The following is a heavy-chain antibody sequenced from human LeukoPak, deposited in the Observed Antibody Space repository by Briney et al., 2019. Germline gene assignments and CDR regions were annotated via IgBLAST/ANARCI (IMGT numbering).Heavy chain of an antibody. CDR2: IYYSGST. CDR1: GGSISSSSYY. Sequence: SETLSLTCTVSGGSISSSSYYWGWIRQPPGKGLEWIGSIYYSGSTYYNPSLKSRVTISVDTSKNQFSLKLSSVTAADTAVYCCARARREAVFFDYWGQGTLVTVSS. V-gene: IGHV4-39*07. CDR3: ARARREAVFFDY. J-gene: IGHJ4*02. D-gene: IGHD6-19*01.